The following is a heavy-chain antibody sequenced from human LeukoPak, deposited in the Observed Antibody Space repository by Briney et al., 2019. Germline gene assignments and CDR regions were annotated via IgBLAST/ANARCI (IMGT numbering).Heavy chain of an antibody. CDR3: ARILDTALQTFDY. Sequence: ASVKVSCMASGYTFTGYYIHWVRQAPGQGLEWMGWINPNSGGTNYAQKFQGRVTMTRDTSISTAYMELSRLRSDDTAVYYCARILDTALQTFDYWGQGTLVTVSS. D-gene: IGHD5-18*01. CDR2: INPNSGGT. J-gene: IGHJ4*02. CDR1: GYTFTGYY. V-gene: IGHV1-2*02.